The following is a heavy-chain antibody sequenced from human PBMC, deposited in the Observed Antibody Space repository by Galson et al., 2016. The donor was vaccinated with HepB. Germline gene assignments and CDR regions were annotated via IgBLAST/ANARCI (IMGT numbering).Heavy chain of an antibody. CDR3: ARDPVPEFGASYGMDV. CDR2: IDDSGYT. D-gene: IGHD3-10*01. V-gene: IGHV4-59*13. CDR1: GASISGYY. J-gene: IGHJ6*02. Sequence: SETLSLTCTVSGASISGYYWSWVRQPPGKGLEPIGYIDDSGYTNYNPSLKSRVTISVDASKNQFSLKLSSVTAADTAVYYCARDPVPEFGASYGMDVWGQGTTVTVSS.